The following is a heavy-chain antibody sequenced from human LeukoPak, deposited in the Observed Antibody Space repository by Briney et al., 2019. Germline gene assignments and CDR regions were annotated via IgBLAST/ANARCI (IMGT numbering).Heavy chain of an antibody. CDR3: AKYRSSWYRVFDY. J-gene: IGHJ4*02. D-gene: IGHD6-13*01. CDR1: GLTFSSYG. V-gene: IGHV3-23*01. CDR2: ISGSGGST. Sequence: GGSLRLSCAASGLTFSSYGMSWVRQAPGKGLEWVSAISGSGGSTYYADSVKGRFTISRDNSKNTLYLQMNSLRAEDTAVYYCAKYRSSWYRVFDYWGQGTLVTVSS.